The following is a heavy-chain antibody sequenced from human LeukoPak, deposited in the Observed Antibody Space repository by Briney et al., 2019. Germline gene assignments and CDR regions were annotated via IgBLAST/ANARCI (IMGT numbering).Heavy chain of an antibody. CDR1: GGSFSGYY. Sequence: SETLSLTCAVYGGSFSGYYWSWIRQPPGKGLEWIGEINHSGSTNYNPSLKSRVTISVDTSKNQFSPKLSSVTAADTAVYYCAREEDYYDSSGYYSIAFDIWGQGTMVTVSS. J-gene: IGHJ3*02. V-gene: IGHV4-34*01. CDR3: AREEDYYDSSGYYSIAFDI. D-gene: IGHD3-22*01. CDR2: INHSGST.